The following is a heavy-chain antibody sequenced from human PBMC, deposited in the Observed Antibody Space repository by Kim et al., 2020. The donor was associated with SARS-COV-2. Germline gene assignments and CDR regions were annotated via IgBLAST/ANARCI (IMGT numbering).Heavy chain of an antibody. Sequence: GESLKISCKGSGYSFPSYWIGWVRQMPGKGLEWMGIIYPGDSDTRYSPSVQGQVTMSADKSISTAYLQWNSLKASDTAMYYCARPPRYRSDAFDIWGQGTMVTVSS. V-gene: IGHV5-51*01. D-gene: IGHD2-2*02. CDR2: IYPGDSDT. CDR3: ARPPRYRSDAFDI. CDR1: GYSFPSYW. J-gene: IGHJ3*02.